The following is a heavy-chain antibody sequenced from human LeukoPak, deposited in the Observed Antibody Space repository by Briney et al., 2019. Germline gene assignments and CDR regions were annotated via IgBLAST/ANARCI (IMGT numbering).Heavy chain of an antibody. J-gene: IGHJ6*04. Sequence: ASVKVSCKASGYTFTSYHIHWVRQAPGQGLEWMGIITPSNGFTTHAQKFQGRLTMTRDTSTSTVYMELNSLTSEDTAVYYCARAGDSNWANYYYGLDVWGKGTTDTVSS. D-gene: IGHD6-13*01. CDR1: GYTFTSYH. CDR3: ARAGDSNWANYYYGLDV. CDR2: ITPSNGFT. V-gene: IGHV1-46*01.